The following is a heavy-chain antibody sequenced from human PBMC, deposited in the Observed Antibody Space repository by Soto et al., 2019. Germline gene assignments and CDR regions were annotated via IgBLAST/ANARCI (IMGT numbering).Heavy chain of an antibody. J-gene: IGHJ4*02. CDR2: INHSGST. Sequence: SETLSLTFAVYGGSFSGYYWSWIRQPPGKWLEWIGEINHSGSTNYNPSLKSRVTISVDTSKKQFSLKLSSVTAAETAVYYCARGRGEIVGATHYFDYWGQRTLVTVTS. CDR1: GGSFSGYY. D-gene: IGHD1-26*01. V-gene: IGHV4-34*01. CDR3: ARGRGEIVGATHYFDY.